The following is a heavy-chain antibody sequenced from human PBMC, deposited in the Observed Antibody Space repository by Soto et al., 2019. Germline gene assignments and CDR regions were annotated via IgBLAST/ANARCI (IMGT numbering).Heavy chain of an antibody. V-gene: IGHV4-59*08. J-gene: IGHJ5*02. D-gene: IGHD2-15*01. CDR3: ANYDCSGRSCRFDP. CDR2: FSYTGTT. Sequence: SETLSLTCTVSGGSISTYYWSWIRQPPGKGLEWIAFFSYTGTTKYNPSLKSRVTMSGDASKNQFSLKVSSVTAADTAMYYCANYDCSGRSCRFDPWGQGTQVTVSS. CDR1: GGSISTYY.